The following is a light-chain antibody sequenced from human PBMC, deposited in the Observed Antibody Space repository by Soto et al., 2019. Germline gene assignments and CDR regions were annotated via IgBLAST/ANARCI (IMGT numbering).Light chain of an antibody. CDR3: QQYSSTPLT. V-gene: IGKV3-20*01. J-gene: IGKJ4*01. Sequence: EIVLTQSPATLSLSPGERATLSCRASQSVSSNLAWYQQKPGQAPRLLIYGASTRATGITARFSGSGSGTEFTLTISRLEPEDFSVYYCQQYSSTPLTFGGRTQVDI. CDR2: GAS. CDR1: QSVSSN.